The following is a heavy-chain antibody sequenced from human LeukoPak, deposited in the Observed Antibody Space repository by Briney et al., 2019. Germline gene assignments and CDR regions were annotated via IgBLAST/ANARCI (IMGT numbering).Heavy chain of an antibody. J-gene: IGHJ4*02. CDR1: GYIFTSYV. V-gene: IGHV1-3*01. CDR3: ARDRGGTGDFDY. Sequence: ASVKVSFKASGYIFTSYVIHWVRRAPGQRLEWMGWINVGNGDTKYSQKFQGRVTIARDTSASTAYMELSSLRSGDTAVYYCARDRGGTGDFDYWGQGTLVTVSS. D-gene: IGHD1-1*01. CDR2: INVGNGDT.